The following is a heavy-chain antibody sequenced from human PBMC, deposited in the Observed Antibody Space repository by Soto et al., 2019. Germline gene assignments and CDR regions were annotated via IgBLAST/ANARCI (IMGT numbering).Heavy chain of an antibody. J-gene: IGHJ4*02. CDR1: GDSVSSNSAS. V-gene: IGHV6-1*01. D-gene: IGHD1-26*01. Sequence: SQTLSLTCAISGDSVSSNSASCNWIRQSPSRGLEWLGRTYYRSRWYNGYAVSVRGRITIKPDTSKNQFSLQLNSVTPEDTAVYYCARIVGATRDYWGQGTLVTVSS. CDR2: TYYRSRWYN. CDR3: ARIVGATRDY.